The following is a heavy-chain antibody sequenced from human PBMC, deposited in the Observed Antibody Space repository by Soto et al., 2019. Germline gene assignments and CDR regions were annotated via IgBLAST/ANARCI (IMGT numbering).Heavy chain of an antibody. D-gene: IGHD3-22*01. V-gene: IGHV1-46*01. J-gene: IGHJ6*02. CDR1: GYTFTSYY. Sequence: ASGKVSCKASGYTFTSYYMHWVRQALVQGLEWMGIINPSGGSTSYAQKFQGRVTMTRDTSTSTVYMELSSLRSEDTAVYYCAREIGTDSSMDVWGQVTTVTVSS. CDR2: INPSGGST. CDR3: AREIGTDSSMDV.